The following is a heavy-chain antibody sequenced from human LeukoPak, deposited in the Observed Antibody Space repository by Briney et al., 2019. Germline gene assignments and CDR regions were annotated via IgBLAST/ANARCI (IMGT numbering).Heavy chain of an antibody. CDR2: ISWNSGSI. CDR3: AKFGGSFIAPFDI. D-gene: IGHD1-26*01. J-gene: IGHJ3*02. Sequence: GGSLRLSCAASGFTFDDYAMHWVRQAPGKGLEWVSGISWNSGSIGYADSVKGRFTISRDNSKNTLYLQMNSLRAEDTAVFYCAKFGGSFIAPFDIWGQGTMVTVSS. CDR1: GFTFDDYA. V-gene: IGHV3-9*01.